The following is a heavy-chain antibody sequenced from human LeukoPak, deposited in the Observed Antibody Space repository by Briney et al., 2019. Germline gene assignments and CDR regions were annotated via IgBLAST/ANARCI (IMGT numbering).Heavy chain of an antibody. CDR1: GFTVSSYA. CDR2: ISGSGGSK. CDR3: AKDSDGGSYYHYYMDV. J-gene: IGHJ6*03. D-gene: IGHD1-26*01. Sequence: PGGSLRLSCAASGFTVSSYAMSWVRQAPGKGLEWISAISGSGGSKYYADSVKGRFTISRDTSTNTLYLQLNSLRAEDTAVYYCAKDSDGGSYYHYYMDVWGKGTTVTVSS. V-gene: IGHV3-23*01.